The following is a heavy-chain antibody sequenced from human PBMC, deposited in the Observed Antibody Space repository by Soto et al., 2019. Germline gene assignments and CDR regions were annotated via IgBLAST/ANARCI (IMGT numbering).Heavy chain of an antibody. CDR3: ARRLSGSYPYNWFDP. D-gene: IGHD1-26*01. Sequence: NPSETLSHTCPVSGGSISSGDYYWSWIRQPPGKGLEWIGYIYYSGSTNYNPSLKSRVTISVDTSKNQFSLKLSSVTAADTAVYYCARRLSGSYPYNWFDPWGQGTLVTVSS. CDR1: GGSISSGDYY. J-gene: IGHJ5*02. CDR2: IYYSGST. V-gene: IGHV4-61*08.